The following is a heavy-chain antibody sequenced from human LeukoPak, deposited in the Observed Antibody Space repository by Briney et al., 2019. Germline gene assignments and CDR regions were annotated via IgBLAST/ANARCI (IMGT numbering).Heavy chain of an antibody. CDR1: GSTFSSHA. Sequence: PGGSLRLSCAASGSTFSSHAMSWVRQAPGRGLEWVSSIDISGSNAYYADSVKGRFTISRDNSRNTLYLQMDSLRAEDSAIYYCAKELRPNDYWGQGTPVTVSS. CDR2: IDISGSNA. D-gene: IGHD4-17*01. J-gene: IGHJ4*02. CDR3: AKELRPNDY. V-gene: IGHV3-23*01.